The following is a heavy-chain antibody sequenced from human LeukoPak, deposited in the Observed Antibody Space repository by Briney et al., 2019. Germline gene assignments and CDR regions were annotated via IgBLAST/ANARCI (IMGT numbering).Heavy chain of an antibody. D-gene: IGHD2-15*01. J-gene: IGHJ4*02. CDR1: GYTFTSYD. CDR2: MNPNSGST. V-gene: IGHV1-8*01. CDR3: ARLVHCSGGSCYPSFDY. Sequence: ASVKVSCKASGYTFTSYDINWVRQATGQGLEWMGWMNPNSGSTGYAQKFQGRVTMTRNTSISTAYMELSSLRSEDTAVYYCARLVHCSGGSCYPSFDYWGQGTLVTVSS.